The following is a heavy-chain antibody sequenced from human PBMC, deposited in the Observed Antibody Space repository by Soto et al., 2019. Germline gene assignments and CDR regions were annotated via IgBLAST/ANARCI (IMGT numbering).Heavy chain of an antibody. D-gene: IGHD3-22*01. CDR2: IYTSGST. J-gene: IGHJ4*02. CDR3: ARELGSSGHIDY. V-gene: IGHV4-4*07. Sequence: TSETLSVSCTFSGGSISIYYWSWIRQPAGKGLEWIGRIYTSGSTNYNPSLKSRVTMSVDTSKNQFSLKLSSVTAADTAVYYCARELGSSGHIDYWGQGTLVTVSS. CDR1: GGSISIYY.